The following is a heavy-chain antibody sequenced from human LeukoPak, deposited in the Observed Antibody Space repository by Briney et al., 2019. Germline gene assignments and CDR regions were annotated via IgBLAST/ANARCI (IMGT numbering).Heavy chain of an antibody. CDR2: IYYSGST. J-gene: IGHJ4*02. V-gene: IGHV4-39*02. Sequence: SETLSLTCTVSGGSISSSSYYWGWIRQPPGKGLEWIGSIYYSGSTYYNPSLKSRVTISVDTSKNQFSLKLSSVTAADTAVYYCARDRVGQNAPDYWDQGTLVTVSS. CDR1: GGSISSSSYY. CDR3: ARDRVGQNAPDY.